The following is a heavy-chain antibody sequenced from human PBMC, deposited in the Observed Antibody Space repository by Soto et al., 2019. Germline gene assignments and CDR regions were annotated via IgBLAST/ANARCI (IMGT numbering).Heavy chain of an antibody. Sequence: ASVKVSCKASGYTFTSYGISWVRQAPGQGLEWMGWISAYNGNTNYAQKLQGRVTMTTDTSTSTAYMELRSLRSDDTAVYYCARDLYSSGWAPFDYWGQGTLVTVSS. J-gene: IGHJ4*02. CDR3: ARDLYSSGWAPFDY. V-gene: IGHV1-18*01. D-gene: IGHD6-19*01. CDR1: GYTFTSYG. CDR2: ISAYNGNT.